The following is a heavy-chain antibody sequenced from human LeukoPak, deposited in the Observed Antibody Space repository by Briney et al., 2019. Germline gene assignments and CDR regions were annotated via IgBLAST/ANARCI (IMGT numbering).Heavy chain of an antibody. Sequence: GGSLRLSCAASGFTFDDYAMHWARQAPGKGLEWVSGISWNSGSIGYADSVKGRFTISRDNAKNSLYLQMNSLRAEDTALYYCAKDDLYGSGSSLDYWGQGTLVTVSS. CDR2: ISWNSGSI. CDR1: GFTFDDYA. CDR3: AKDDLYGSGSSLDY. D-gene: IGHD3-10*01. V-gene: IGHV3-9*01. J-gene: IGHJ4*02.